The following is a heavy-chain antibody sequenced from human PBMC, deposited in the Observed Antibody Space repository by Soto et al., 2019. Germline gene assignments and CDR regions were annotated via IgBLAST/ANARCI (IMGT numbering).Heavy chain of an antibody. Sequence: QVQLVQSGAEVKKPGASVKVSCKASGYTFTSYGISWVRQAPGQGLEWMAWISAYNGNTNYAQKLQGRVTMTTDTSTSTGYMELRSRRSDDTAVYYCARVIAAAADFDYWGQGTLVTVSS. CDR2: ISAYNGNT. V-gene: IGHV1-18*01. J-gene: IGHJ4*02. CDR3: ARVIAAAADFDY. D-gene: IGHD6-13*01. CDR1: GYTFTSYG.